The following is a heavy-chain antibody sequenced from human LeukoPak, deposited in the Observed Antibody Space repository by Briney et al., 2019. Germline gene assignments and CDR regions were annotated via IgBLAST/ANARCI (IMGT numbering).Heavy chain of an antibody. CDR2: ISAYNGNT. CDR3: ARSERGIAAAGPPDY. J-gene: IGHJ4*02. D-gene: IGHD6-13*01. V-gene: IGHV1-18*01. CDR1: GYTFTSYG. Sequence: VASVKVSCKASGYTFTSYGISWVRQAPGQGLEWMGWISAYNGNTNYAQKLQGRVTMTTDTSTSTAYMELRSLRSDDTAVYYCARSERGIAAAGPPDYWGQGTLVTVSS.